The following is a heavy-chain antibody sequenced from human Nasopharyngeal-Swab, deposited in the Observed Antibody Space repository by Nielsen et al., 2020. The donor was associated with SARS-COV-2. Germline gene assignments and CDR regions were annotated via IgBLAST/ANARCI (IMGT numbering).Heavy chain of an antibody. CDR3: AKDAGVRCLNY. CDR1: GFTFSTYA. V-gene: IGHV3-23*01. J-gene: IGHJ4*02. Sequence: GESLKISCAASGFTFSTYAMTWVRQAPGKGLEWVSTIDAGGANTFYADSVKGRFTISRDNSKNTLYLQMNSLRADDTAVYYCAKDAGVRCLNYWGQGTLVTVSS. CDR2: IDAGGANT. D-gene: IGHD4-17*01.